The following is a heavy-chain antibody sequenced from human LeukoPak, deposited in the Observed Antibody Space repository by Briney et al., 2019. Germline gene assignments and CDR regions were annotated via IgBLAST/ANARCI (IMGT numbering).Heavy chain of an antibody. CDR3: ARGSESDSDNWFDP. D-gene: IGHD2-21*01. CDR1: GGSISIFY. CDR2: IYYTGST. Sequence: SETLSLTCIVSGGSISIFYWSWIRQPPGKGLEWIGYIYYTGSTNYNPSLKSRVTISVDTSKNQFSLKLSSVTAADTAVYHCARGSESDSDNWFDPWGQGTLVTVSS. J-gene: IGHJ5*02. V-gene: IGHV4-59*01.